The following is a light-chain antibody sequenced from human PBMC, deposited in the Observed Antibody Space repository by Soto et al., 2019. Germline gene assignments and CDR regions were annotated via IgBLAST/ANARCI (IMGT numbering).Light chain of an antibody. CDR1: RSIGNY. CDR2: AAS. CDR3: QQSYNVLSWT. V-gene: IGKV1-39*01. Sequence: DIQMTQSPSSLSASVGDRVTLTCRASRSIGNYLNWYRQKPGKAPELLIYAASILQSEVPSRFRGSGPGTDFSLTISSLQPEDFASYYCQQSYNVLSWTFGQGTKVDIK. J-gene: IGKJ1*01.